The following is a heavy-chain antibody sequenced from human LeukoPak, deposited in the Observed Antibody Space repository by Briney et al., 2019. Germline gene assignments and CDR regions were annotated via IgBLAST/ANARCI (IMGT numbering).Heavy chain of an antibody. V-gene: IGHV3-7*01. D-gene: IGHD6-19*01. CDR1: GFTFSSYW. J-gene: IGHJ4*02. CDR3: ARDLGGWYVFDY. CDR2: IKQEGSEK. Sequence: GGSLRLSCAASGFTFSSYWMSWVRQAPGKGLEWVANIKQEGSEKYYVDAVKGRYTISRHNAKNSLYLQMNSPRAEDTAVYYCARDLGGWYVFDYWGQGTLSPSPQ.